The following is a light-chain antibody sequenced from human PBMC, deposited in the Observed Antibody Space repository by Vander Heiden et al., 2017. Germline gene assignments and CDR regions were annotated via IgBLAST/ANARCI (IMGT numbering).Light chain of an antibody. CDR3: MHALQMPN. CDR1: QSVMNSNGYNY. CDR2: LGS. V-gene: IGKV2-28*01. J-gene: IGKJ4*01. Sequence: DIVMTQSPRSLPVTPGEPATISCRSSQSVMNSNGYNYLDWYLQKPGQSPHLLFSLGSNPASGVPDRFSGSGSGTDFTLKINRVEAEDVGVYFCMHALQMPNFGGGTKVEIK.